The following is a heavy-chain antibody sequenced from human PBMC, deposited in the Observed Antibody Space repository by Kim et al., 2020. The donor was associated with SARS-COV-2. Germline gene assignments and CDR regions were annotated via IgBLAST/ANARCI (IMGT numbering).Heavy chain of an antibody. J-gene: IGHJ4*02. CDR2: INQGGTEK. Sequence: GGSLRLSCAASGFTFSTYWMTWVRQAPGKGLEWVANINQGGTEKYYVDSVKGRFTISGDNAKNSLFLDVNSLRVEDTAVYYCARTHYGDYVWGQGTLVTV. CDR3: ARTHYGDYV. V-gene: IGHV3-7*01. D-gene: IGHD4-17*01. CDR1: GFTFSTYW.